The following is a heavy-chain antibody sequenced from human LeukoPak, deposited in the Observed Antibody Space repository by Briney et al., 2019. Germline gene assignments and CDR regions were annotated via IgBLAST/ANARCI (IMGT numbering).Heavy chain of an antibody. V-gene: IGHV1-2*02. CDR1: GGTFSSYA. D-gene: IGHD3-22*01. J-gene: IGHJ3*02. CDR3: ASPYYYDSSGYCCDAFDI. Sequence: ASVKVSCKASGGTFSSYAISWVRQAPGQGLEWMGWINPNSGGTNYAQKFQGRVTMTRDTSISTAYMELSRLRSDDTAVYYCASPYYYDSSGYCCDAFDIWGQGTMVIVSS. CDR2: INPNSGGT.